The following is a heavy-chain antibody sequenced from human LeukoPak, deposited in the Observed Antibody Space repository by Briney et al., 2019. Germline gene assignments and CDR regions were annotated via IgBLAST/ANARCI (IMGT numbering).Heavy chain of an antibody. CDR1: GFTFSDYY. V-gene: IGHV3-11*04. D-gene: IGHD3-22*01. CDR3: ARGLGYYYDSSGYGGFDY. J-gene: IGHJ4*02. Sequence: GSLRLSCAASGFTFSDYYMSWIRQAPGKGLEWVSYISSSGSTIYCADSVKGRFTISRDNAKNSLYLQMNSLRAEDTAVYYCARGLGYYYDSSGYGGFDYWGQGTLVTVSS. CDR2: ISSSGSTI.